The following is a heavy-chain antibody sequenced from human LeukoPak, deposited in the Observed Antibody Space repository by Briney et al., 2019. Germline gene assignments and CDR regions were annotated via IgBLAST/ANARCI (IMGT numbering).Heavy chain of an antibody. V-gene: IGHV4-31*03. J-gene: IGHJ6*02. CDR1: GGSVSSGDYY. CDR2: IFYSGNT. D-gene: IGHD3-10*01. CDR3: ARAGVTTIRGVITEYRGDV. Sequence: PSQTLSLTCTVSGGSVSSGDYYWSWIRQHPGKGLQWIGHIFYSGNTHYNPSLKSRLNISIDTSKNQFSLRLSSVAAADTAVYYCARAGVTTIRGVITEYRGDVWGQGTTVTVSS.